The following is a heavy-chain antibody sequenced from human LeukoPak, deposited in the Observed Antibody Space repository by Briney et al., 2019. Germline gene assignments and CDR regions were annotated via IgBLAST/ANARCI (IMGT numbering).Heavy chain of an antibody. CDR2: LGADGSGT. CDR3: AGDEYSSTRRHFDY. CDR1: GFTFSRYA. D-gene: IGHD6-6*01. Sequence: QPGGSLRLSCAASGFTFSRYAMHWVRQAPGKGLVWVSRLGADGSGTNYADSVKGRFTISRDNAKNSLYLQMNSLRAEDTAVYYCAGDEYSSTRRHFDYWGQGTLVTVSS. V-gene: IGHV3-74*01. J-gene: IGHJ4*02.